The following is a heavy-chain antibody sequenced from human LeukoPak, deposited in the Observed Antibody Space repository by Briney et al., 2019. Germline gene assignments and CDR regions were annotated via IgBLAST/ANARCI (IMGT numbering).Heavy chain of an antibody. J-gene: IGHJ6*02. V-gene: IGHV1-18*01. CDR2: ISAYNGNT. D-gene: IGHD2-2*01. CDR1: GYTFTSYG. Sequence: ASVKVSCKASGYTFTSYGISWVRQAPGQGLEWMGWISAYNGNTNYAQKLQGRVTMTTDTSTSTAYMELRSLRSDDTAVYYCAREGDCGSTSCYVGAYYYGMDVWGQGTTVTVSS. CDR3: AREGDCGSTSCYVGAYYYGMDV.